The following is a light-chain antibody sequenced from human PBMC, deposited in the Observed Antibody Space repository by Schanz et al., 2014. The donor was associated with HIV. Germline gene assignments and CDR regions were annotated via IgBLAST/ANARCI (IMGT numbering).Light chain of an antibody. J-gene: IGKJ1*01. CDR1: QSISTW. Sequence: DIQMTQSPSTLSASVGDRVTLTCRASQSISTWLAWYQQKPGKAPKLLIYKISSLEGGVPSRFSGSGSGTEFTLTISSLQPDDFATYYCQHYSSYSRTFGQGTNVEIK. CDR2: KIS. CDR3: QHYSSYSRT. V-gene: IGKV1-5*03.